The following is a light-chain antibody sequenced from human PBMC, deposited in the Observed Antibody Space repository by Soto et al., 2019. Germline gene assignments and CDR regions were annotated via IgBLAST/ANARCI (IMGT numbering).Light chain of an antibody. CDR1: QSVLYSSNNKNY. Sequence: DIVMTQSPDSLAVSLGERATINCKSSQSVLYSSNNKNYLAWYQQKPGQPPKLLIYWASTRESGVPDRFGGSGSGTDFTLTISSLQAEDVAVYYCQQYYSTPPFTFGPGNKVDIK. V-gene: IGKV4-1*01. CDR2: WAS. J-gene: IGKJ3*01. CDR3: QQYYSTPPFT.